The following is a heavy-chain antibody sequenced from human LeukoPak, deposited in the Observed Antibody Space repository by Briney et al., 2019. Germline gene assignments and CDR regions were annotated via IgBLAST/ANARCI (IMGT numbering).Heavy chain of an antibody. CDR1: GGSISSSSYY. V-gene: IGHV4-39*07. CDR3: ARGRVYPPRQFDY. Sequence: KTSETLSLTCTVSGGSISSSSYYWGWIRQPPGKGLEWIGSIYYSGSTYYNPSLKSRVTISVDTSKNQFSLKLSSVTAADTAVYYCARGRVYPPRQFDYWGQGTLVTVSS. J-gene: IGHJ4*02. D-gene: IGHD6-13*01. CDR2: IYYSGST.